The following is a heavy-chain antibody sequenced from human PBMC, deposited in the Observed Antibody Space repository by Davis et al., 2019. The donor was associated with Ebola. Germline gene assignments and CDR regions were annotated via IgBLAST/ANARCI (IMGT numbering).Heavy chain of an antibody. V-gene: IGHV3-21*01. Sequence: LGGSLRLSCAASGFTFSSYSMNWVRQAPGKGLEWVSSISSSSSYIYYADSVKGRFTISRDNAKNSLYLQMNSLRAEDTAVYYCARGGGSSSWGYYYYGMDVWGQGTTVTVSS. CDR2: ISSSSSYI. CDR3: ARGGGSSSWGYYYYGMDV. J-gene: IGHJ6*02. D-gene: IGHD6-13*01. CDR1: GFTFSSYS.